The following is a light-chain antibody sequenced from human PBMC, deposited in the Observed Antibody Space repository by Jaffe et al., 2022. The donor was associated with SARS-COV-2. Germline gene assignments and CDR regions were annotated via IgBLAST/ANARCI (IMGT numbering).Light chain of an antibody. CDR3: QQRNSYPIT. CDR2: DAS. J-gene: IGKJ5*01. CDR1: QGISNA. V-gene: IGKV1-9*01. Sequence: DIQLTQSPSFLSASVGDRVTITCRASQGISNALTWYQQTPGKAPKLLIYDASTLQGGVPSRFSGSGSGAEFTLTISSLQPEDFATYYCQQRNSYPITFGQGTRLEIK.